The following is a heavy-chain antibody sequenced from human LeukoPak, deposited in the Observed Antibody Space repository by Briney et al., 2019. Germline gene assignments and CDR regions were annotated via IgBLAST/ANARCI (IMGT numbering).Heavy chain of an antibody. CDR1: GFTFSRYG. J-gene: IGHJ6*02. CDR3: AKDPIAVAGNNYYRMDV. Sequence: GGSLRLSCAASGFTFSRYGMYWVRQAPGKGLEWVAVISSDGTNKYYADSVEGRFTISRDNSKNTLYLQMNSLRAEDTAVYYCAKDPIAVAGNNYYRMDVWGQGTTVSVSS. CDR2: ISSDGTNK. V-gene: IGHV3-30*18. D-gene: IGHD6-19*01.